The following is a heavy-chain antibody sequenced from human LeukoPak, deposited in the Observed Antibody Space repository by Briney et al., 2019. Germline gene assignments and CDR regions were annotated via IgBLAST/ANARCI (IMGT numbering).Heavy chain of an antibody. CDR1: GGSISSGDCY. D-gene: IGHD3-16*02. J-gene: IGHJ5*02. Sequence: KTSETLSLTCTVSGGSISSGDCYWSWIRQPPGKGLEWIGYIYYSGSTYYNPSLKSRVTISVDTSKNQFSLKLSSVTAADTAVYYCARGPRDYDYVWGSYRCPRFDPWGQGTLVTVSS. CDR2: IYYSGST. CDR3: ARGPRDYDYVWGSYRCPRFDP. V-gene: IGHV4-30-4*01.